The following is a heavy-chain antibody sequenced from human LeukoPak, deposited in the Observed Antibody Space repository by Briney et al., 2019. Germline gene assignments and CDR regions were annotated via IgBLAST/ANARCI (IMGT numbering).Heavy chain of an antibody. CDR1: GYTFTGYY. CDR3: ACITMVRGVNTQSDY. V-gene: IGHV1-2*02. Sequence: ASVKVSCKASGYTFTGYYMHWVRQAPGQGLEWMGWINPNSGGTNYAQKFQGRVTMTRDTSISTAYMELSRLRSDDTAVYYCACITMVRGVNTQSDYWGQGTLVTVSS. J-gene: IGHJ4*02. D-gene: IGHD3-10*01. CDR2: INPNSGGT.